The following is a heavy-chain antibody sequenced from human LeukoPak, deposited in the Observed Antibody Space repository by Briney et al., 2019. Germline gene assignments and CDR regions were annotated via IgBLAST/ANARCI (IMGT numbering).Heavy chain of an antibody. CDR1: GFTFSSYW. V-gene: IGHV3-7*03. CDR2: IKEDGSEI. CDR3: ARGRIAVAGPFDY. D-gene: IGHD6-19*01. J-gene: IGHJ4*02. Sequence: GGSLRLSCAASGFTFSSYWMSWVRQAPGKGLEWVANIKEDGSEIHYVDSVKGRFTFSRDNSKNTLYLQMNSLRAEDTAVYYCARGRIAVAGPFDYWGQGTLVTVSS.